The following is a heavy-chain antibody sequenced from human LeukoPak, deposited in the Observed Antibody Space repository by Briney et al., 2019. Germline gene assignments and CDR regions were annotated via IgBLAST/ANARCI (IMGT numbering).Heavy chain of an antibody. CDR3: ARHTGGGLTIFGVTNYFDN. CDR2: IYYRGST. V-gene: IGHV4-39*01. CDR1: GGSISSGSYY. J-gene: IGHJ4*02. Sequence: SETLSLTCTVSGGSISSGSYYWGWIRQPPGKGLEWIGSIYYRGSTYNNPSLRSRVTISVDSSKNQFSLKLSSVTAADTAVYYCARHTGGGLTIFGVTNYFDNWGQGTLVTVSS. D-gene: IGHD3-3*01.